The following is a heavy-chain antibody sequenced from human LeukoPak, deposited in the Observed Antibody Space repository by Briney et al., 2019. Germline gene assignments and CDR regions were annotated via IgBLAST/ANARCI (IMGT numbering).Heavy chain of an antibody. CDR1: GGSISSSSYY. CDR2: IYYSGST. Sequence: SDTLSLTCTVSGGSISSSSYYWGWIRQPPGKGLEWIGSIYYSGSTYYNPSLKSRVTISVDTSKNQFSLKLSSVTAADTAVYYCAVAAAGDSFDYWGQGTLVTVSS. J-gene: IGHJ4*02. D-gene: IGHD6-13*01. CDR3: AVAAAGDSFDY. V-gene: IGHV4-39*01.